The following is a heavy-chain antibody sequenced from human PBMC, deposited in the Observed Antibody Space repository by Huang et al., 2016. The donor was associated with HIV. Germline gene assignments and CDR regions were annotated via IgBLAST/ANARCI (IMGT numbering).Heavy chain of an antibody. Sequence: GTGVVKPSETLSLKCAVYGGSFNGHFWTWIRQSPGKGLEWIGEIDHRGTTSSNPSLKSRVTMSLDTSKSQFYLNLTSVTATDTATYYCARPRMTEGNSDSTWSYFDSWGQGTPVSVSS. CDR2: IDHRGTT. CDR3: ARPRMTEGNSDSTWSYFDS. D-gene: IGHD2-21*02. CDR1: GGSFNGHF. J-gene: IGHJ4*02. V-gene: IGHV4-34*01.